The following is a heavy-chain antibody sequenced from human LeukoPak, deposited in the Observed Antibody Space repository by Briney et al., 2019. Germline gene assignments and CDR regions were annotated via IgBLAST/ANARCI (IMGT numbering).Heavy chain of an antibody. D-gene: IGHD2-8*02. CDR1: GFTFSSYA. CDR2: ISASGGST. V-gene: IGHV3-23*01. CDR3: ARDLSEKYCIDY. Sequence: PGGSLRLSCAASGFTFSSYAMSWVRQAPGKGLEWVSAISASGGSTYYADSVKGRLTISRDNSKNTLSLQMNSLRAEDTAIYYCARDLSEKYCIDYWGQGTLATVSS. J-gene: IGHJ4*02.